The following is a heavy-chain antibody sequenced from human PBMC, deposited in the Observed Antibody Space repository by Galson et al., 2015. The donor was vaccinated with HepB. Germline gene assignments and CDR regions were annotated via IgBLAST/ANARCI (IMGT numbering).Heavy chain of an antibody. CDR2: IWYDGSKK. J-gene: IGHJ5*02. CDR3: AKEASPDYGGVTGFHL. V-gene: IGHV3-33*06. Sequence: SLRLSCAASGFTFRSVGMHWVRQAPGKGLDWLAVIWYDGSKKYYTDSVKGRFTISKDTSKNTLYLQMDSLRVEDTAVYYCAKEASPDYGGVTGFHLWGQGTLVTVSS. CDR1: GFTFRSVG. D-gene: IGHD4-23*01.